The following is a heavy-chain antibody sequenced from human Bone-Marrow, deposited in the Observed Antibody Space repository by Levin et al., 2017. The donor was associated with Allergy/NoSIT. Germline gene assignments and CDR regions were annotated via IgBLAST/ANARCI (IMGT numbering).Heavy chain of an antibody. D-gene: IGHD3-10*01. J-gene: IGHJ4*01. CDR3: AKDRSTMVRGRPAG. CDR2: IAYDGTYK. Sequence: GGSLRLSCAASGFTFSSYGMHWVRQAPGKGLEWVAFIAYDGTYKVYGDSVKGRFTVSRDNSKNTLYLQMNSLRAEDTAVYYCAKDRSTMVRGRPAGWGHGTLVTVSS. V-gene: IGHV3-30*18. CDR1: GFTFSSYG.